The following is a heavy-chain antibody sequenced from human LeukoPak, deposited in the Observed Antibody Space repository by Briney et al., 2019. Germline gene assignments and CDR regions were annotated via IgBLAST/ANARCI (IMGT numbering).Heavy chain of an antibody. D-gene: IGHD3-16*02. V-gene: IGHV3-53*01. CDR1: GFTVSNSY. CDR2: IYLAGTT. CDR3: AREQSYWFGP. J-gene: IGHJ5*02. Sequence: PGGSLRLSCAASGFTVSNSYMTWVRQAPGKGLEWVSFIYLAGTTSYADSVKGRFTISRDSFKNTLYLQMNTLTADDTAVYYCAREQSYWFGPWGQGSLVTVSS.